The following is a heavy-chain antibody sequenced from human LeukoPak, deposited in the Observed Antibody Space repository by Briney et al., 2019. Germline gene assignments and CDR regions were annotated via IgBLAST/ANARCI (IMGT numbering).Heavy chain of an antibody. D-gene: IGHD2-21*02. CDR2: ISAYNGNT. J-gene: IGHJ4*02. Sequence: ASVKVSCKASGYTFTSYAMHWVRQAPGQRLEWMGWISAYNGNTNYAQKLQGRVTMTTDTSTSTAYMELRSLRSDDTAVYYCARDWVAYCGGDCYHPLDYWGQGTLVTVSS. CDR1: GYTFTSYA. CDR3: ARDWVAYCGGDCYHPLDY. V-gene: IGHV1-18*01.